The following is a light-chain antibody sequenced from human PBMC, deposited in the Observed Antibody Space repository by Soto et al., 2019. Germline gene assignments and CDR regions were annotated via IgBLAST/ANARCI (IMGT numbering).Light chain of an antibody. CDR3: QQYYTYPPT. Sequence: DIQMTQSPSSLSASVGDRVTITCQASQDISNYLNWYQQKPGKAPKLLIYDASNLETGVPSRLSGSGSGTDFTFTISSLQPEDIATYYCQQYYTYPPTFGPGTRWIS. V-gene: IGKV1-33*01. J-gene: IGKJ3*01. CDR1: QDISNY. CDR2: DAS.